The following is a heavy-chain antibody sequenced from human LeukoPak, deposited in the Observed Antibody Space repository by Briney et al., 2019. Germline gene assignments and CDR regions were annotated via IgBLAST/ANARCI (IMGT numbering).Heavy chain of an antibody. CDR2: IYPGDSET. Sequence: GESLKISCKGSGYIFTSYWIGWVRQMPGKGLEWMGIIYPGDSETRYSPSFQGQVTISADKSITTAYLQWTSLKASDTAMYYCARRKATTVTTFLFDYWGQGTLVTVSS. J-gene: IGHJ4*02. CDR3: ARRKATTVTTFLFDY. V-gene: IGHV5-51*01. D-gene: IGHD4-17*01. CDR1: GYIFTSYW.